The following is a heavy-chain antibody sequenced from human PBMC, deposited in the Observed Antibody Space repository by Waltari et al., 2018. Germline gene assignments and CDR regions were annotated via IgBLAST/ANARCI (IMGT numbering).Heavy chain of an antibody. CDR1: GYTFTKHG. V-gene: IGHV1-18*01. J-gene: IGHJ4*02. CDR2: ISAQNGNT. D-gene: IGHD3-10*01. CDR3: ARHYGSGWGPEDY. Sequence: QVQLVQSGPEVKKPGASVKVSCKTSGYTFTKHGITWARQAPGQGLEWLGWISAQNGNTDSAPKLQGRVTMTTDTSTNTAFLDLRNLRSDDTAVYYCARHYGSGWGPEDYWGQGTLVTVSS.